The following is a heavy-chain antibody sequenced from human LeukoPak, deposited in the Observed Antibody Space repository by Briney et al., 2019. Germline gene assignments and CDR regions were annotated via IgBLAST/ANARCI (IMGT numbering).Heavy chain of an antibody. Sequence: GGSLRLSCAASGFTFSSYGMSWVRQAPGKGLEWVSAISAGGSSTYYADSVKGRFTISRDNSKNTLYLQMNSLKTEDTAVYYCTTPPRRRDYGDPNSDYWGQGTLVTVSS. CDR2: ISAGGSST. V-gene: IGHV3-23*01. CDR3: TTPPRRRDYGDPNSDY. D-gene: IGHD4-17*01. CDR1: GFTFSSYG. J-gene: IGHJ4*02.